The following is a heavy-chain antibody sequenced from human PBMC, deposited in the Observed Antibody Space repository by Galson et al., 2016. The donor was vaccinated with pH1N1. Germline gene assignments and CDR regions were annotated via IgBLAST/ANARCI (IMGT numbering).Heavy chain of an antibody. CDR2: IWYDGSNK. CDR1: GFTFRSHG. Sequence: SLRLSCAASGFTFRSHGMHWVRQAPGKGLEWVAAIWYDGSNKHYADSVEGRFAIFRDNSKNTRCLQMNSLRDEDTAVYYCARGSFWNGAGDDDYGWDVWGQGTTVTVPS. CDR3: ARGSFWNGAGDDDYGWDV. V-gene: IGHV3-33*01. J-gene: IGHJ6*02. D-gene: IGHD3-3*01.